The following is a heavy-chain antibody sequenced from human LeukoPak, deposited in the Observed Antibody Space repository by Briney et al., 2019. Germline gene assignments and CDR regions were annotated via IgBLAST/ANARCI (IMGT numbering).Heavy chain of an antibody. CDR3: ARRVAGSGSYYNPSDY. J-gene: IGHJ4*02. CDR2: IYPGDSDT. V-gene: IGHV5-51*01. D-gene: IGHD3-10*01. Sequence: GESLKISCKGSGYSFTSYWIGWVRQMPGKGLGWMGIIYPGDSDTRYSPSFQGQVTISADKSISTAYLQWSSLKASDTAMYYCARRVAGSGSYYNPSDYWGQGTLVTVSS. CDR1: GYSFTSYW.